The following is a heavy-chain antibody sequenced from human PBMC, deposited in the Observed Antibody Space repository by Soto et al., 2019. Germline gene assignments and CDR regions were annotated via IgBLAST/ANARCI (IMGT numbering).Heavy chain of an antibody. CDR1: GGSISSSSYY. Sequence: PSETLSLTCTVSGGSISSSSYYWGWIRQPPGKGLEWIGSIYYSGSTYYNPSLKSRVTISVDTSKNQFSLKLSSVTAADTAVYYCAGRIGSGTYYFVYWGQGTLVTVSS. CDR3: AGRIGSGTYYFVY. J-gene: IGHJ4*02. D-gene: IGHD1-26*01. CDR2: IYYSGST. V-gene: IGHV4-39*01.